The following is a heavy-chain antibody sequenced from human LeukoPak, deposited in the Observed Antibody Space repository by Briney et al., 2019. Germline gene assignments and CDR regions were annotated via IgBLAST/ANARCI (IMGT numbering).Heavy chain of an antibody. Sequence: SVKVSCEASGGTFSSYAISWVRQAPGQGLEWMGGIIPIFGTANYAQKLQGRVTMTTDTSTSTAYMELRSLRSDDTAVYYCARFLGYCSSTSCPNAFDIWGQGTMVTVSS. J-gene: IGHJ3*02. CDR1: GGTFSSYA. V-gene: IGHV1-69*05. CDR2: IIPIFGTA. CDR3: ARFLGYCSSTSCPNAFDI. D-gene: IGHD2-2*01.